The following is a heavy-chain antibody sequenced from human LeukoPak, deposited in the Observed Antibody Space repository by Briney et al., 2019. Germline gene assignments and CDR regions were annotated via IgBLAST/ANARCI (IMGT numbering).Heavy chain of an antibody. Sequence: GALELSCAASGFTFSSYWMSWGRPAPGEGLEGVANIKQDGSEKYDVDSVKGRFTISRDNAKNSLYLQMNSLRAEDTAVHYCARAGYSYVNYFDYWGQGTLVTVSS. CDR2: IKQDGSEK. CDR3: ARAGYSYVNYFDY. D-gene: IGHD5-18*01. V-gene: IGHV3-7*01. J-gene: IGHJ4*02. CDR1: GFTFSSYW.